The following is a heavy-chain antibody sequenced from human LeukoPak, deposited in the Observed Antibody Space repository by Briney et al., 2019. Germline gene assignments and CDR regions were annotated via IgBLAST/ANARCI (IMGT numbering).Heavy chain of an antibody. D-gene: IGHD3-3*01. J-gene: IGHJ5*02. CDR1: GGSISSYY. CDR2: IYYSGST. V-gene: IGHV4-59*12. CDR3: ARDQVTTIFGVVYWFDP. Sequence: SETLSLTCTVSGGSISSYYWSWIWQPPGKGLEWIGYIYYSGSTNYNPSLKSRVTISVDTSKNQFSLKLSSVTAADTAVYYCARDQVTTIFGVVYWFDPWGQGTLVTVSS.